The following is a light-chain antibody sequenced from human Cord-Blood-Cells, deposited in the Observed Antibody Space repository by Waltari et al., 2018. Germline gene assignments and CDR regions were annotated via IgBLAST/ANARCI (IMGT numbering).Light chain of an antibody. CDR1: KLGDKY. CDR2: QDS. Sequence: SYELTQPPSVSVSPGQTASITCPGDKLGDKYACWYQQKRGQSPVLVIYQDSKRPSRIPERFSGSNSGNTATLTIRGTHAMDAADYYCQAWDSSTVVFGGGTKLTVL. J-gene: IGLJ2*01. V-gene: IGLV3-1*01. CDR3: QAWDSSTVV.